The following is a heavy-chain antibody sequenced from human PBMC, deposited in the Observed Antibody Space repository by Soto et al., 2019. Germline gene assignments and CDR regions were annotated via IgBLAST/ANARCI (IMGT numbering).Heavy chain of an antibody. CDR2: IIPIFGTA. V-gene: IGHV1-69*13. D-gene: IGHD3-10*01. CDR3: ARDQYYGSGSPYGMDV. J-gene: IGHJ6*02. Sequence: ASVKVSCKASGGTFSSYAISWVRQAPGQGLEWMGGIIPIFGTANYAQKFQGRVTITADESTSTAYMELSSLRSEDTAVYYCARDQYYGSGSPYGMDVWGQGTTVTVSS. CDR1: GGTFSSYA.